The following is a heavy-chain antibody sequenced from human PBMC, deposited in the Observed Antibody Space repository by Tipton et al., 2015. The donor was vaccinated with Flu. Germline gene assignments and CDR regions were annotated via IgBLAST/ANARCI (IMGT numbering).Heavy chain of an antibody. D-gene: IGHD5-24*01. J-gene: IGHJ3*01. CDR3: VKHESRLDGDVFDV. Sequence: VQLVQSGAEVKKSGESLKISCKGSGYNFANYWIGWVRQMPGKGLEWMGSIYHADSETRNSPSFQGQVTISADKSISTAYLQWSSLKAADTAMYYCVKHESRLDGDVFDVWGQGTLVTVSS. CDR2: IYHADSET. CDR1: GYNFANYW. V-gene: IGHV5-51*01.